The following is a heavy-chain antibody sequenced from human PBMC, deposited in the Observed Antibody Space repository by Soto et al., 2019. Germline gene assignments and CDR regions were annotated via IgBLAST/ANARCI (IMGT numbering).Heavy chain of an antibody. V-gene: IGHV1-8*01. J-gene: IGHJ4*02. Sequence: QVQLVQSGAEVKKPGASVKVSCKASGYTFTSYDIHWVRQATGQRLEWMGGRNAESGNTGYAQKFQGRVTMTRNNSTRTAYMELSSLRSEDTSVYYCARGRGDSDGWYGDYWGQGTLVTVSS. CDR1: GYTFTSYD. D-gene: IGHD6-19*01. CDR3: ARGRGDSDGWYGDY. CDR2: RNAESGNT.